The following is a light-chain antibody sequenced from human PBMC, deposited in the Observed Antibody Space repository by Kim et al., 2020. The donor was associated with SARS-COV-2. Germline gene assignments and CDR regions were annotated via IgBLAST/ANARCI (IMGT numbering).Light chain of an antibody. CDR3: QQYVDSPVT. V-gene: IGKV3-20*01. Sequence: EMVLTQSPGTVSLSPGETATLSCRASQNIRSDSLAWYQQRPGQAPRVLIHGASSRATGIPDRFSGSGSGTDFTLTISTLQPEDFAVYYCQQYVDSPVTFGQGTQLEIK. CDR2: GAS. CDR1: QNIRSDS. J-gene: IGKJ5*01.